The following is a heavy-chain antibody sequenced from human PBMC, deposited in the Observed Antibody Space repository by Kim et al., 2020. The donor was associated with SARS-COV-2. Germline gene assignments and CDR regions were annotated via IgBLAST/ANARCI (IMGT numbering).Heavy chain of an antibody. D-gene: IGHD5-18*01. Sequence: SETLSLTCTVSGGSISSSSYYWGWIRQPPGKGLEWIGSIYYSGSTYYNPSLKSRVTISVDTSKNQFSLKLSSVTAADTAVYYCARRGYSYGFGGRGGWYFDSGGQGTLVTVSS. V-gene: IGHV4-39*01. CDR3: ARRGYSYGFGGRGGWYFDS. J-gene: IGHJ4*02. CDR1: GGSISSSSYY. CDR2: IYYSGST.